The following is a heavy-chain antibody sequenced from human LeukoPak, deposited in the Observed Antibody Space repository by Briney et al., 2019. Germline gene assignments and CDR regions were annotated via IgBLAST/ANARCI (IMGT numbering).Heavy chain of an antibody. CDR2: INHSGST. V-gene: IGHV4-34*01. CDR3: ARDPNYYDSSGYPRSHWYFDL. CDR1: GGSFSGYY. J-gene: IGHJ2*01. D-gene: IGHD3-22*01. Sequence: NPSETLSLTCAVYGGSFSGYYWSWIRQPPGKGLKWIGEINHSGSTNYNPSLKSRVTISVDTSKNQFSLKLSSVTAADTAVYYCARDPNYYDSSGYPRSHWYFDLWGRGTLVTVSS.